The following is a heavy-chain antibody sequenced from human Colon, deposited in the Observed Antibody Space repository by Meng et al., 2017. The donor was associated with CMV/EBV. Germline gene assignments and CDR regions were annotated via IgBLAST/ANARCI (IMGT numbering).Heavy chain of an antibody. CDR3: VRSYSSSWHNFDY. Sequence: GQLVECGGAVVQPGRSLRFSCAASGFTFSNFALHWVRQAPGKGLEWVAVISYDGSSEHYADSVKGRFTISRDNSKNTLYLQMNSLRTEDTSVYYCVRSYSSSWHNFDYWGQGTLVTVSS. D-gene: IGHD6-13*01. CDR1: GFTFSNFA. V-gene: IGHV3-30*04. J-gene: IGHJ4*02. CDR2: ISYDGSSE.